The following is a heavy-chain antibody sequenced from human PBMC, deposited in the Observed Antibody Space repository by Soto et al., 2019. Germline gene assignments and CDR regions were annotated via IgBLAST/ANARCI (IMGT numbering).Heavy chain of an antibody. CDR2: IYYSGST. V-gene: IGHV4-30-4*01. D-gene: IGHD5-12*01. CDR3: ARSGLVATILY. CDR1: GGSISSGDYY. Sequence: QVQLQESGPGLVKPSQTLSLTCTVSGGSISSGDYYWSWIRQPPGKGLEWIGYIYYSGSTYYNPSLKGRFTLSVDTSKNQFSLKLSSVTAADTAVYYCARSGLVATILYWGQGTLVTVSS. J-gene: IGHJ4*02.